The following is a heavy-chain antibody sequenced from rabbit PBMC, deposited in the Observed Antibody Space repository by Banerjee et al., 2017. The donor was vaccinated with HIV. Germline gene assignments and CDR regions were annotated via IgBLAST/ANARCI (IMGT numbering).Heavy chain of an antibody. V-gene: IGHV1S40*01. CDR1: GIDFSTYD. J-gene: IGHJ4*01. Sequence: QSLEESGGDLVKPGASLTLTCTASGIDFSTYDISWVRQAPGKGLEWIACIGTGSRGRTYYANWAKGRFTISKISSTTVTLQMTSLTAADTATYFCARGYGGSIDYTLNLWGPGTLVTVS. CDR3: ARGYGGSIDYTLNL. D-gene: IGHD8-1*01. CDR2: IGTGSRGRT.